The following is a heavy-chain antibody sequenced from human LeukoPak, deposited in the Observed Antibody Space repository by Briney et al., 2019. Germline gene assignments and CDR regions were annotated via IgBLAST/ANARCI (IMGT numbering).Heavy chain of an antibody. Sequence: GGSLRLSCAASGFTFSSYWMHWVRQAPGKGLVWVSRINSDGSSTSYADSVKGRFTISRDNAKNTLYLQMNSLRAEDTAVYYCARGAGDSYGLTTFGYWGQGTLVTVSS. V-gene: IGHV3-74*01. J-gene: IGHJ4*02. CDR2: INSDGSST. D-gene: IGHD5-18*01. CDR1: GFTFSSYW. CDR3: ARGAGDSYGLTTFGY.